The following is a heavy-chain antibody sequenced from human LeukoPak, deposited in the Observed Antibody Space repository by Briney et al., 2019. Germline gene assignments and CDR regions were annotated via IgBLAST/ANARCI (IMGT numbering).Heavy chain of an antibody. CDR2: IKQDGSEK. CDR3: AREGYDSSGYCPTDY. V-gene: IGHV3-7*01. J-gene: IGHJ4*02. D-gene: IGHD3-22*01. CDR1: GFTFSSYW. Sequence: GGSLRLSCAASGFTFSSYWMSWVRQAPGKGLEWVANIKQDGSEKYYVDSVKGRFTISRDNAKNSLYLQMNSLRAEDTAVYYCAREGYDSSGYCPTDYWGQGTLVTVSS.